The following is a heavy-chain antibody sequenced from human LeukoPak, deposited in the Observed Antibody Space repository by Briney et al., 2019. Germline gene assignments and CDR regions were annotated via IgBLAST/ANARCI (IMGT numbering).Heavy chain of an antibody. CDR3: AREEVLAVADWFDP. CDR2: IYHSGST. Sequence: SQTLSLTCTVSGGSISSYYWSWIRQPPGKGLEWIGYIYHSGSTYYNPSLKSRVTISVDRSKNQFSLKLSSVTAADTAVYYCAREEVLAVADWFDPWGQGTLVTVSS. D-gene: IGHD6-19*01. V-gene: IGHV4-59*12. J-gene: IGHJ5*02. CDR1: GGSISSYY.